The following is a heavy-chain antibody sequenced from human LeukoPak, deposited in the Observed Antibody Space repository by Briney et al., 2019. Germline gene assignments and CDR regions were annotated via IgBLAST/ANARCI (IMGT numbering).Heavy chain of an antibody. Sequence: RPGGSLRLSCAASGFTFSDYYMSWIRQAPGKGLEWVSYISSSGSTIYYADSVKGRFTISRDNAKSSLYLQMNSLRAEDTAVYYCATMSITMIVVVHDYWGQGTLVTVSS. V-gene: IGHV3-11*04. CDR3: ATMSITMIVVVHDY. J-gene: IGHJ4*02. D-gene: IGHD3-22*01. CDR1: GFTFSDYY. CDR2: ISSSGSTI.